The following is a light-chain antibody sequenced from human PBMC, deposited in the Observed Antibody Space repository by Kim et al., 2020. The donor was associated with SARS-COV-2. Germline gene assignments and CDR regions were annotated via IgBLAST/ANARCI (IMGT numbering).Light chain of an antibody. CDR2: YDT. CDR1: SIGLQS. Sequence: APGKTAGIPDGENSIGLQSVHWYQQKPGQAPVLVIYYDTDRPSGIPERFSGSNSGNTATLTISRVEAGDEADYYCQVWDTGSDHPIFGGGTQLTVL. CDR3: QVWDTGSDHPI. V-gene: IGLV3-21*04. J-gene: IGLJ2*01.